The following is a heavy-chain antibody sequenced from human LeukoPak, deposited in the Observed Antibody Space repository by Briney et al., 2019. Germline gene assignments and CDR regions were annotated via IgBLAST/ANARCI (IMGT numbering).Heavy chain of an antibody. CDR3: AKDRGIAAAARTYGMDV. CDR1: GFTFSSYS. D-gene: IGHD6-13*01. V-gene: IGHV3-21*01. J-gene: IGHJ6*02. CDR2: ISSSSSYI. Sequence: GGSLRLSCAASGFTFSSYSMNWVRQAPGKGLEWVSSISSSSSYIYYADSVKGRFTISRDNSKNTLYLQMNSLRAEDTAVYYCAKDRGIAAAARTYGMDVWGQGTTVTVSS.